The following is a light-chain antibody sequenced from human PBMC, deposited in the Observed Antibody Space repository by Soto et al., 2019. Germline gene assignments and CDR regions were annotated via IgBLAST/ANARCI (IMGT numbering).Light chain of an antibody. CDR3: MQGTHWPPA. CDR1: LSLVHSDGNTY. J-gene: IGKJ2*01. CDR2: KVS. Sequence: DGVMTQAPLSLPVTLGQPASISCRSSLSLVHSDGNTYLDWLQLRPGQSPRRLIYKVSNRDSGVPDRFSGSGSGTEFTLKISSLEAEDVGVYYCMQGTHWPPAFGLGTKLDIQ. V-gene: IGKV2-30*02.